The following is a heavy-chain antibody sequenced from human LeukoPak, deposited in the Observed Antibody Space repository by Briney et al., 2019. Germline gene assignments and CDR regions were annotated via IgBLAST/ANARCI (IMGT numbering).Heavy chain of an antibody. CDR1: GFTFSSYW. J-gene: IGHJ5*02. V-gene: IGHV3-7*01. D-gene: IGHD3-10*01. CDR3: ARMWFGEFWGIWFDP. CDR2: IKQDGSEK. Sequence: PGGSLRLSCAASGFTFSSYWMSWVRQAPGKGLEWVANIKQDGSEKYYVDSVKGRFTISRDNAKNSLYLQMNSLRAEDTAVYYCARMWFGEFWGIWFDPWGQGTLVTVSS.